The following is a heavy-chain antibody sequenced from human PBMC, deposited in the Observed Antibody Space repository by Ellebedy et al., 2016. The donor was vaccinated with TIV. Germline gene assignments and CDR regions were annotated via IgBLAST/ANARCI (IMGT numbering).Heavy chain of an antibody. CDR2: ISGTGTIT. Sequence: GESLKISCEASGFTFSRYAMSWVRQLPGKGLEWVSGISGTGTITDYADSVKGRFTISRDSSKSTLYLQMNSLRAEETALYYCAKGTLGKGSSCFDYWGRGTQVTVSS. CDR1: GFTFSRYA. D-gene: IGHD6-6*01. CDR3: AKGTLGKGSSCFDY. J-gene: IGHJ4*02. V-gene: IGHV3-23*01.